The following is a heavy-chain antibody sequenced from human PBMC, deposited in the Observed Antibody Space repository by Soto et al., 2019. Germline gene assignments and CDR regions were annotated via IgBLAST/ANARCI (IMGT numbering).Heavy chain of an antibody. V-gene: IGHV4-59*01. CDR1: GDSISTFY. CDR2: VYYTGST. Sequence: SETLSLTCTVSGDSISTFYWGWMRQSPGKELEWIGYVYYTGSTNYNPSLKSRVTISVDRSKNQFSLKLTSANAADTAVYYCARGRTVRNYADDSSDYFYFFDYWGQGTQVTAPQ. CDR3: ARGRTVRNYADDSSDYFYFFDY. J-gene: IGHJ4*02. D-gene: IGHD3-22*01.